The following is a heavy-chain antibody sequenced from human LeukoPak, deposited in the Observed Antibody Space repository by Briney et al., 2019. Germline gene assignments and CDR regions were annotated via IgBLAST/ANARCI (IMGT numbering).Heavy chain of an antibody. D-gene: IGHD3-9*01. CDR1: GFTFSNYW. CDR2: INQDGSEK. Sequence: GGSLRLSCAASGFTFSNYWMSWVRQAPGKGLEWVANINQDGSEKYYVDSVKGQFTISRDNAKNSVYLQMNSLRAEDTAVYYCARDSILTGYGYNWGQGTLVTVSS. V-gene: IGHV3-7*01. J-gene: IGHJ4*02. CDR3: ARDSILTGYGYN.